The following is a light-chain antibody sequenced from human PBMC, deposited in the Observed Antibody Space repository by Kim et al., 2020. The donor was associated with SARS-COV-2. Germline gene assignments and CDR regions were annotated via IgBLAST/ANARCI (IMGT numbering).Light chain of an antibody. V-gene: IGLV3-21*04. Sequence: APGKTARISCGGDHIGDKSVHWYRQKPGQAPVVVISYDTDRPSGIPERFTGSNSGNSATLTIRRVEAGDEADYYCQVWDRSSDQYVFGTGTKVTVL. CDR2: YDT. J-gene: IGLJ1*01. CDR3: QVWDRSSDQYV. CDR1: HIGDKS.